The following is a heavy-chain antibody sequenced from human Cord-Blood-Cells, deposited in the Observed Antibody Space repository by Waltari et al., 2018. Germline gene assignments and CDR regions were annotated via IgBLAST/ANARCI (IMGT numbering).Heavy chain of an antibody. V-gene: IGHV4-34*01. D-gene: IGHD3-3*01. CDR2: INHSGST. CDR1: GGSFSGYY. CDR3: ARGLFLEWLSAFDI. Sequence: QVQLQQWGAGLLKPSETLSLTCAVHGGSFSGYYWSWIPQPPGKGLEWIGEINHSGSTNYNPSLKSRVTISVDTSKNQFSLKLSSVTAADTAVYYCARGLFLEWLSAFDIWGQGTMVTVSS. J-gene: IGHJ3*02.